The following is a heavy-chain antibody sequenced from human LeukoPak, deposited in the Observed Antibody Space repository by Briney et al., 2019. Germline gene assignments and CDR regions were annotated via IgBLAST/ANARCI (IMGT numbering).Heavy chain of an antibody. V-gene: IGHV4-34*01. Sequence: PSETLSLTCAVYGGSFSGYYWSWIRQPPGKGPEWIGEINHSGSTNYNPSLKSRVTISVDTSKNQFSLKPSSVTAADTAVYYCARNTAFWSGYYTAFDYWGQGTLVTVSS. CDR3: ARNTAFWSGYYTAFDY. J-gene: IGHJ4*02. CDR2: INHSGST. D-gene: IGHD3-3*01. CDR1: GGSFSGYY.